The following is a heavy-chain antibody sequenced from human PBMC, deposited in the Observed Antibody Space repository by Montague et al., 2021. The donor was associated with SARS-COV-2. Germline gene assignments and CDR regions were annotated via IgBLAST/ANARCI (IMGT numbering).Heavy chain of an antibody. CDR2: ISWNSGSI. D-gene: IGHD4-17*01. V-gene: IGHV3-9*01. Sequence: SLRLSCAASGFTFDDYAMHWVRQAPGKGLEWVSGISWNSGSIGYADSVKGRFTISRDNSKNTLYLQMNSLRAEDTAVYYCASELADYGDFDYWGQGTLVTVSS. J-gene: IGHJ4*02. CDR3: ASELADYGDFDY. CDR1: GFTFDDYA.